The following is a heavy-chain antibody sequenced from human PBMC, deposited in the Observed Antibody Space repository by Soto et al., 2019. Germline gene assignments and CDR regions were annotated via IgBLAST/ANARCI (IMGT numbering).Heavy chain of an antibody. CDR2: IRANGLTT. CDR3: VKDSHSRPIKMLDY. J-gene: IGHJ4*02. CDR1: GFTFSSFA. D-gene: IGHD5-12*01. Sequence: PXGSLRLSCSAAGFTFSSFAMHWVRQAPGKGLEYVSGIRANGLTTYDADSVKDRFTISRDNSKNTLYLQMTSLRPEDTAVYYCVKDSHSRPIKMLDYWGQGTLVTVSS. V-gene: IGHV3-64D*06.